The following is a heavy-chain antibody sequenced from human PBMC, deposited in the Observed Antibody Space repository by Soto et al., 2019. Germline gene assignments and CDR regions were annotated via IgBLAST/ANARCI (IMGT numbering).Heavy chain of an antibody. CDR1: GDSISVTSSSYY. D-gene: IGHD6-19*01. V-gene: IGHV4-39*01. Sequence: SLTCSVSGDSISVTSSSYYWAWIRQPPGMGPESIGGVYYSGEAFYNPSLQSRVTISVDTSSQFSLKLSSVTAADSAVYFCARQYIAETGVFGSTLTGYSFDFWGQGALVSVS. CDR2: VYYSGEA. J-gene: IGHJ4*02. CDR3: ARQYIAETGVFGSTLTGYSFDF.